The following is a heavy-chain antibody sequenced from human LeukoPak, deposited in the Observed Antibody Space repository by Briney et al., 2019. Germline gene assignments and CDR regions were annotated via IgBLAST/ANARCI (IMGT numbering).Heavy chain of an antibody. V-gene: IGHV3-21*01. Sequence: PGGSLRLSCAASGFTFSSDSLNWVRQAPGMGLDWVSSLSSSSSYIYYADSVKGRFTISRDNAKNSLYLQMNSLRAEDTAVYYCARDLPMAYYYDSSGYYSLAAFAYWGQGTLVTVSS. J-gene: IGHJ4*02. CDR2: LSSSSSYI. D-gene: IGHD3-22*01. CDR3: ARDLPMAYYYDSSGYYSLAAFAY. CDR1: GFTFSSDS.